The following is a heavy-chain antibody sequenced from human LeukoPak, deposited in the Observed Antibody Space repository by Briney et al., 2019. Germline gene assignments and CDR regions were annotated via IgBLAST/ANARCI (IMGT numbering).Heavy chain of an antibody. V-gene: IGHV1-2*02. CDR1: GYTFSGYY. Sequence: GASVKVSCKASGYTFSGYYIHWVRQAPGQGLEWMGWINPNNGGTNYASTFKGRVTMTRDTSISTVFMEARSLRSDDTAVYYCARYRYSGSSRSPFATWGQGTMVTVSS. CDR3: ARYRYSGSSRSPFAT. J-gene: IGHJ3*02. CDR2: INPNNGGT. D-gene: IGHD1-26*01.